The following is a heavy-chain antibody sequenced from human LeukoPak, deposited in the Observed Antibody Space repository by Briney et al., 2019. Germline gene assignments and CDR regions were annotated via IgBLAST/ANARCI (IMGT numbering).Heavy chain of an antibody. Sequence: GRSLRLSCAASGFTFSSYGMHWVRQAPGKGMEWVAVMWNDGSNKYYADSVNGRFTNSRDNSKNTLYLQMNSLRAEDTAVYYCARQISSSWKYSWFDPWGQGTLVTVSS. CDR1: GFTFSSYG. J-gene: IGHJ5*02. V-gene: IGHV3-33*01. CDR2: MWNDGSNK. D-gene: IGHD6-13*01. CDR3: ARQISSSWKYSWFDP.